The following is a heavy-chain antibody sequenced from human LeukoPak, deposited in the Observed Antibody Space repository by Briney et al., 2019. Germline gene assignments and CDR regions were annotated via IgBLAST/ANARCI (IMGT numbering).Heavy chain of an antibody. CDR3: ARVVQAAAGDTYYYYMDV. J-gene: IGHJ6*03. CDR2: IYTSGST. V-gene: IGHV4-4*07. CDR1: GGSISSYY. D-gene: IGHD6-13*01. Sequence: SETLSLTCTVPGGSISSYYWSWIRQPAGKGLEWIGRIYTSGSTNYNPSLKSRVTMSVDTSKNQFSLKLSSVTAADTAVYYCARVVQAAAGDTYYYYMDVWGKGTTVTVSS.